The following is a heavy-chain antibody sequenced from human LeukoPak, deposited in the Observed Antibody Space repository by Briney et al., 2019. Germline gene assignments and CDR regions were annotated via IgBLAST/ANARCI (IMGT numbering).Heavy chain of an antibody. J-gene: IGHJ1*01. Sequence: ASVKVSCKASGYTFTSYDINWVRQATGQGLEWMGWMNPNSGNTGYAQKFQGRVTMTRNTSISTAYMELSGLRSEDTAVYYCARHARGSGSPVQHWGQGTLVTVSS. V-gene: IGHV1-8*01. D-gene: IGHD3-22*01. CDR3: ARHARGSGSPVQH. CDR1: GYTFTSYD. CDR2: MNPNSGNT.